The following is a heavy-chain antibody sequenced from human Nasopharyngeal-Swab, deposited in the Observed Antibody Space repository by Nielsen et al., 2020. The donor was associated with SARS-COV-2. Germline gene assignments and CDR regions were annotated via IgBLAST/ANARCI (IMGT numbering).Heavy chain of an antibody. Sequence: QTLSLTCAVYGGSFSGYYWSWIRQPPGKGLEWIGEINHSGSTNYNPSLKSRVTISVDTSKNQFSLKLSSVTAADTAVYYCARGSPRSGMDVWGQGTTVTVSS. V-gene: IGHV4-34*01. CDR1: GGSFSGYY. J-gene: IGHJ6*02. CDR2: INHSGST. CDR3: ARGSPRSGMDV.